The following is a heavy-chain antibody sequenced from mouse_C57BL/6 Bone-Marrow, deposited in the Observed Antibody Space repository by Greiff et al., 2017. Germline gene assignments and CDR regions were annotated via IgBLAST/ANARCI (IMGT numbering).Heavy chain of an antibody. CDR1: GFNIKDDY. CDR2: IDPENGDT. J-gene: IGHJ2*01. Sequence: EVQLQQSGAELVRPGASVKLSCTASGFNIKDDYMHWVKQRPEQGLEWIGWIDPENGDTENASKFQGKATITADTSSNTAYLQLSSLTSEDTAVYYCTRWLLLDYWGQGTTLTVSS. CDR3: TRWLLLDY. V-gene: IGHV14-4*01. D-gene: IGHD2-3*01.